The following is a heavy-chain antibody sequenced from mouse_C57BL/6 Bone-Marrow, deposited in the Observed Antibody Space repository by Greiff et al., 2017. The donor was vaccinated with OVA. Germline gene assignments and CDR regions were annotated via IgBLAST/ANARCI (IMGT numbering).Heavy chain of an antibody. J-gene: IGHJ3*01. V-gene: IGHV1-7*01. CDR2: INPSSGYT. D-gene: IGHD1-1*01. CDR3: ARGDYYGSSPFAY. Sequence: QVQLQQSGAELAKPGASVKLSCKASGYTFTSYWMHWVKQRPGQGLEWIGYINPSSGYTKYNQKFKDKATLTADKSSRTAYMQLSSLTYEDSAVYYCARGDYYGSSPFAYWGQGTPVTVSA. CDR1: GYTFTSYW.